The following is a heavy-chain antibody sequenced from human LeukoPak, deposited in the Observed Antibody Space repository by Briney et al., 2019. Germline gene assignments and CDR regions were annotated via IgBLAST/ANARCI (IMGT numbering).Heavy chain of an antibody. CDR2: ISYDGSNI. Sequence: PGGSLRLSCEASGFTSSSYGMHWVRQAPGKGLEWVAVISYDGSNIYYVDSVKGRFTISRDNSKNTLYLQMNSLRAEDTAVYHCAKPNWGSTTSFFDYWGQGTLVTVSS. V-gene: IGHV3-30*18. CDR3: AKPNWGSTTSFFDY. D-gene: IGHD7-27*01. CDR1: GFTSSSYG. J-gene: IGHJ4*02.